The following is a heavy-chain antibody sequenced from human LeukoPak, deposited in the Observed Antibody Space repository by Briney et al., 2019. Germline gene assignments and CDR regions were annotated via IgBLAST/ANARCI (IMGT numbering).Heavy chain of an antibody. CDR1: GGSFSGYY. D-gene: IGHD3-22*01. V-gene: IGHV4-34*01. Sequence: SETLSLTCAVYGGSFSGYYWSWIRQPPGKGLEWIGEINHSGSTNYNPSLKSRVTISVDTSKNQFSLKLSSVTAADTAVYYCASKISYYSDSSGYYHTKGFLYHWGQGTLVTVSS. CDR3: ASKISYYSDSSGYYHTKGFLYH. J-gene: IGHJ5*02. CDR2: INHSGST.